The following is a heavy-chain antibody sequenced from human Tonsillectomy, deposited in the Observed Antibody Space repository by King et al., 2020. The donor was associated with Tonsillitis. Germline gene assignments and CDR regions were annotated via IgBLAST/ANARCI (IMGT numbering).Heavy chain of an antibody. J-gene: IGHJ4*02. Sequence: VQLVESGGGLVQPGGSLRLSCAASGFTFSSYSMNWVRQAPGKGLEWVSYISSSSSTIYYADSVKGRFTISRDNAKNSLYLQMNSLGAGETAVYYCARGSGYCSSHSCYYFDYWGQGTLVTVSS. CDR3: ARGSGYCSSHSCYYFDY. CDR2: ISSSSSTI. CDR1: GFTFSSYS. V-gene: IGHV3-48*01. D-gene: IGHD2-2*01.